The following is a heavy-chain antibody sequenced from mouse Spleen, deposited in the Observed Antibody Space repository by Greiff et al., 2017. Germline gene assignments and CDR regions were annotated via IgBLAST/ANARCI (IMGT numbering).Heavy chain of an antibody. CDR3: ARGDGNYVEFAY. D-gene: IGHD2-1*01. V-gene: IGHV14-1*02. Sequence: EVQRVESGAELVRPGALVKLSCKASGFNIKDYYMHWVKQRPEQGLEWIGWIDPENGNTIYDPKFQGKASITADTSSNTAYLQLSSLTSEDTAVYYCARGDGNYVEFAYWGQGTLVTVSA. CDR1: GFNIKDYY. CDR2: IDPENGNT. J-gene: IGHJ3*01.